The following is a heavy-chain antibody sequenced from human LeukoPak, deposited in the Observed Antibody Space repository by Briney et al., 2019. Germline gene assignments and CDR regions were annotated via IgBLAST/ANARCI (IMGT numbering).Heavy chain of an antibody. J-gene: IGHJ6*03. CDR2: ISSTSTFI. CDR1: GFTFSRYS. CDR3: ARDYFDSSDYPKTYYYYYMDV. Sequence: PGGSLRLSCAASGFTFSRYSMNWVRQAPGKGLEWVASISSTSTFIYSADSVKGRFTISRDTAKNSLFLQMNSLRAEDTAIYYCARDYFDSSDYPKTYYYYYMDVWSKGTTVTVYS. V-gene: IGHV3-21*01. D-gene: IGHD3-22*01.